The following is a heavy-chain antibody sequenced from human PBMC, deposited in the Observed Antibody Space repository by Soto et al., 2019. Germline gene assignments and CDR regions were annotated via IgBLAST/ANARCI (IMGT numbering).Heavy chain of an antibody. CDR3: ARDLMVRGGINYYYGMDV. J-gene: IGHJ6*02. Sequence: ASVKVSCKASGYTFTSYGISWVRQAPGQGLEWMGWISAYNGNTNYAQKLQGRVTMTTDTSTSTAYMELRSLRSDDTAVYYCARDLMVRGGINYYYGMDVWGQGTTVTVSS. CDR2: ISAYNGNT. D-gene: IGHD3-10*01. CDR1: GYTFTSYG. V-gene: IGHV1-18*01.